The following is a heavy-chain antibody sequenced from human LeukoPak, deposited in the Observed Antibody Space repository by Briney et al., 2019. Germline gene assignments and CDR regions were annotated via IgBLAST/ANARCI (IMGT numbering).Heavy chain of an antibody. CDR1: GFTFSSYG. CDR3: AKDPSGTGWYVDD. V-gene: IGHV3-33*06. D-gene: IGHD6-19*01. CDR2: IWYDGSNK. Sequence: QPGRSLRLSCAASGFTFSSYGMHWVRQAPGKGLEWVAVIWYDGSNKYYADSVKGRFTISRDNSKNTLYLQMNSLRAEDTAVFYCAKDPSGTGWYVDDWGQGTLVTVSS. J-gene: IGHJ4*02.